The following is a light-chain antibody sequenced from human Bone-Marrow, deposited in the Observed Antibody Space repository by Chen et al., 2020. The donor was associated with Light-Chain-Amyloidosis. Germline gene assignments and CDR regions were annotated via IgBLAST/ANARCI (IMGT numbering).Light chain of an antibody. J-gene: IGKJ4*01. CDR3: KQYGTSPLT. Sequence: EIVLTQSPGTLSLSPGEGGNLSCRASQTISSNYLTWYQPKFGQAPRLLIYGSSSRATGIPDRFTGRGYGAYVSLTINRLETEGFAMYYCKQYGTSPLTFGGWTKVEIK. CDR1: QTISSNY. V-gene: IGKV3-20*01. CDR2: GSS.